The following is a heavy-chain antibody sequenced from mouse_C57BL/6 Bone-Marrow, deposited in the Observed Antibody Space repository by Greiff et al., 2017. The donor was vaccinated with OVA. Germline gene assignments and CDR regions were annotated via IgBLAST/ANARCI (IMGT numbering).Heavy chain of an antibody. D-gene: IGHD1-1*01. CDR2: IYPGSGNT. CDR1: GYTFTDYY. V-gene: IGHV1-76*01. J-gene: IGHJ2*01. CDR3: ARDGYGSSPDY. Sequence: QVQLQQSGAELVRPGASVKLSCKASGYTFTDYYINWVKQRPGQGLEWIARIYPGSGNTYYNEKFKGKATLTAEKSSSTAYMQLSSLTSEDSAVYFCARDGYGSSPDYWGQGTTLTVSS.